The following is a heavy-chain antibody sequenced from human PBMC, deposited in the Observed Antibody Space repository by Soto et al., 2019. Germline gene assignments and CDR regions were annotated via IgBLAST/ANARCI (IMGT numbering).Heavy chain of an antibody. Sequence: VQLLESGGGLVQPGGSLRLSCAASGFTFATYTMSWVRQTPGKGLEWVSAITGSDGRTYYADSVKGRFTISRDNCKNTLYRQMNSLGAEDTAVYYCAKNSAATIRVGFDYWGQGTLVTVSS. J-gene: IGHJ4*02. CDR3: AKNSAATIRVGFDY. V-gene: IGHV3-23*01. D-gene: IGHD5-12*01. CDR1: GFTFATYT. CDR2: ITGSDGRT.